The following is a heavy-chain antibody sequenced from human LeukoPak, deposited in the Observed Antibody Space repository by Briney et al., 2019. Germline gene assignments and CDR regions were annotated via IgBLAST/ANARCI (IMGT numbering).Heavy chain of an antibody. J-gene: IGHJ6*03. Sequence: ASETLSLTCAVYSGSFSRYYWSWIRQSPGKGLEWIAEIDHRGDTNYNPSVKSRVTISVDTSKNQFSLKVRSLSAADTAVYYCARDFDSSGHWYYHMDVWGKGTTVTVS. D-gene: IGHD3-22*01. CDR3: ARDFDSSGHWYYHMDV. CDR2: IDHRGDT. CDR1: SGSFSRYY. V-gene: IGHV4-34*01.